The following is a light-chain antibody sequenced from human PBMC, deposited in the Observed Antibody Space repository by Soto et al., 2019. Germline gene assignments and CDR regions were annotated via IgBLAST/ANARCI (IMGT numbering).Light chain of an antibody. CDR3: QEYNYWHPIT. Sequence: IVMTQSPGTLSVSPGERATLSFRASQNIGNKVGWYQQKPGQAPRLLIYGASTRATGIPVRFSGSGSGTEFTLTITSLQSEDSVVYYCQEYNYWHPITVGGGTKVEIK. CDR2: GAS. V-gene: IGKV3-15*01. J-gene: IGKJ4*01. CDR1: QNIGNK.